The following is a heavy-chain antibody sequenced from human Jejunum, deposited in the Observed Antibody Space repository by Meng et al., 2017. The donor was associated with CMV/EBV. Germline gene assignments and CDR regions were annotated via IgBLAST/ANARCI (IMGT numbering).Heavy chain of an antibody. CDR1: GGSISSSYHH. J-gene: IGHJ4*02. Sequence: QLQLQESGPGLAKPSETLFLTCTVSGGSISSSYHHWGWIRQSPGKGLEWIASIYKSGGTTKNPTLRSRVTMSVDTSKNQFSLKMTSVTAADTAVYYCARDQVAGTLLGKFDYWGQGTLVTVSS. CDR2: IYKSGGT. D-gene: IGHD3-10*01. CDR3: ARDQVAGTLLGKFDY. V-gene: IGHV4-39*07.